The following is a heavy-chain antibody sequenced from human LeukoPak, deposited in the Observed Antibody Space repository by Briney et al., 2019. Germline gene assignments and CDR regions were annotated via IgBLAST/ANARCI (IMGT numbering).Heavy chain of an antibody. CDR1: GGSISSYY. Sequence: PSETLSLTCTVSGGSISSYYWSWIRQPPGKGLEWIGYIYYSGSTHYNPSLKSRVTISVDTSKNQFSLKVSSVTAADTAVYYCARDQGSGWPWFDSWGQGTLVTVSS. D-gene: IGHD6-19*01. V-gene: IGHV4-59*01. J-gene: IGHJ5*01. CDR3: ARDQGSGWPWFDS. CDR2: IYYSGST.